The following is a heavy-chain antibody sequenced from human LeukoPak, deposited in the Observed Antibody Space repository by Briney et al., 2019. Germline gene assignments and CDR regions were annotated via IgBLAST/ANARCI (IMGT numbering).Heavy chain of an antibody. CDR2: IIPIFGTA. CDR3: ARVKSYSSSALEAFDI. J-gene: IGHJ3*02. V-gene: IGHV1-69*05. Sequence: ASVKVSCKASGGTFSSYAISWVRQAPGQGLEWMGGIIPIFGTANYAQKFQGRVTITTDESTSTAYMELSSLRSEDTAVYYCARVKSYSSSALEAFDIWGQGTMVTVSS. D-gene: IGHD6-6*01. CDR1: GGTFSSYA.